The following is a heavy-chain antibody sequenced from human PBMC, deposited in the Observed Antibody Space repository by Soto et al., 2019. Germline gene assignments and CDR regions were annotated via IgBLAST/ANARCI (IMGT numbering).Heavy chain of an antibody. CDR3: AKSDYFHTSGSLYGLDV. D-gene: IGHD3-22*01. J-gene: IGHJ6*02. CDR2: INLDDSDT. CDR1: GDTFSSFW. V-gene: IGHV5-51*01. Sequence: GESLKISCKASGDTFSSFWIAWVRQVPEKGLEWMGTINLDDSDTTYSPSFQGQVTISADKSLNTAYLQWNSLKASVTAIFFCAKSDYFHTSGSLYGLDVWGQGTTVTVYS.